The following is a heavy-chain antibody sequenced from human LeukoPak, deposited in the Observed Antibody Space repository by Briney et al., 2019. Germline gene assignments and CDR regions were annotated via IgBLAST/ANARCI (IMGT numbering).Heavy chain of an antibody. Sequence: GGSLRLSCAASGFTFSSYWMSWVRQAPGKGLEWVANIKQDGSEKYYVDSVKGRFTISRDNAKNSLYLQMNSLRAEDTALYYCARGYCSSTSCYFDYWGQGTLVTVSS. J-gene: IGHJ4*02. D-gene: IGHD2-2*01. CDR3: ARGYCSSTSCYFDY. V-gene: IGHV3-7*05. CDR2: IKQDGSEK. CDR1: GFTFSSYW.